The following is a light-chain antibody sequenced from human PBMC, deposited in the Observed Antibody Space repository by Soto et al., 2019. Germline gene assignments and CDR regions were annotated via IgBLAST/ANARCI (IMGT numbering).Light chain of an antibody. V-gene: IGLV2-14*01. J-gene: IGLJ1*01. CDR1: TSDVGRYNY. Sequence: QSALTQPASVSGSPGQSITISCTGTTSDVGRYNYVSWYQQHPGKATKLIIYDVSNRPSGVSNRFSGSKSGNTASLTITGLRSEDEADYYCAAWDDSLSGHVFGTGTKAPS. CDR2: DVS. CDR3: AAWDDSLSGHV.